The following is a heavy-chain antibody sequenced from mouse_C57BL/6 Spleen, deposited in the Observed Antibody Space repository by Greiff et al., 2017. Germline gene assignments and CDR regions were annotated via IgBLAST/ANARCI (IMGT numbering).Heavy chain of an antibody. V-gene: IGHV3-6*01. D-gene: IGHD1-1*01. Sequence: DVKLQESGPGLVKPSQSLSLTCSVTGYSITSGYYWNWIRQFPGNKLEWMGYISYDGSNNYNPSLKNRTSITRDTSKTHFFLKLNSVTTEYTATYYCARDGSSYNYFDYWGQGTTLTVSS. CDR2: ISYDGSN. J-gene: IGHJ2*01. CDR3: ARDGSSYNYFDY. CDR1: GYSITSGYY.